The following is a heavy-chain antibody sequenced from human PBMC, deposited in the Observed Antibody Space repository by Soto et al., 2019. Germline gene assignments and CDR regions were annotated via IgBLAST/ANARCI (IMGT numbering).Heavy chain of an antibody. V-gene: IGHV1-2*02. CDR3: ARDPVVVVPAAIGNGYGSGSLYYSYYYGMDV. Sequence: ASVKVSCKASGYTFTGYYMHWVRQAPGQGLEWMGWINPNSGGTNYAQKFQGRVTMTRDTSISTAYMELSRLRSDDTAVYYCARDPVVVVPAAIGNGYGSGSLYYSYYYGMDVWGQGTTVTVSS. CDR2: INPNSGGT. CDR1: GYTFTGYY. D-gene: IGHD2-2*02. J-gene: IGHJ6*02.